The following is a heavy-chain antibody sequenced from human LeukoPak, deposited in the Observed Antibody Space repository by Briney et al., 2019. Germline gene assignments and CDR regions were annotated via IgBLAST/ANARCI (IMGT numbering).Heavy chain of an antibody. D-gene: IGHD6-13*01. CDR1: GGTFSSYA. V-gene: IGHV1-69*13. CDR3: ARGSAAGEKPPYYYYMDV. CDR2: IIPIFDTS. J-gene: IGHJ6*03. Sequence: SVKVSCKASGGTFSSYAISWVRQAPGQGLEWMGGIIPIFDTSNYAQKFQGRVTITADESTSTAYMELSSLRSEDTAVYYCARGSAAGEKPPYYYYMDVWGKGTTVTISS.